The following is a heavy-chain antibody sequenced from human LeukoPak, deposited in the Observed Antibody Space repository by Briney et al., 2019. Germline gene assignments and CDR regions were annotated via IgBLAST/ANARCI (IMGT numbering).Heavy chain of an antibody. Sequence: GGSLRLSCAASGFTFSSYGMHWVRQAPGKGLEWVAFIRYDGSNKYYADSVKGRFTISRDNSKNTLYLQMNSLRAEDTAVYYCAKMLLTPTAYFDYWGQGTPVTVSS. J-gene: IGHJ4*02. D-gene: IGHD1-1*01. CDR2: IRYDGSNK. CDR3: AKMLLTPTAYFDY. CDR1: GFTFSSYG. V-gene: IGHV3-30*02.